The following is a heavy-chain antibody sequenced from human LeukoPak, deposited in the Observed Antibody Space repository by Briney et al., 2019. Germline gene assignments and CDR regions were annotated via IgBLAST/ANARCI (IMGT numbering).Heavy chain of an antibody. D-gene: IGHD1-7*01. Sequence: PSETLSLTCTVSGGSISSYYWSWIRQPPGKGLEWIGEINHSGSTNYNPSLKSRVTISVDTSKNQFSLKLSSVTAADTAVYYCARGQGRTFDPWGQGTLVTVSS. J-gene: IGHJ5*02. CDR1: GGSISSYY. V-gene: IGHV4-34*01. CDR2: INHSGST. CDR3: ARGQGRTFDP.